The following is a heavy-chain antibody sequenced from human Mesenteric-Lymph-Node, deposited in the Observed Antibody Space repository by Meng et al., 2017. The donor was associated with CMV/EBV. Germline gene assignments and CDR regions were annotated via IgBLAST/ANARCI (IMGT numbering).Heavy chain of an antibody. D-gene: IGHD3-3*01. J-gene: IGHJ4*02. CDR3: ARLGSPLPYDFWGGYYFDY. V-gene: IGHV5-51*01. Sequence: GESLKISCKGSGYIFSNYWIGWVRQMPGKGLEWMGIIYPGDSDTRYSPSFQGQVTISADKSIGTAYLQWSSLKASDTAMYYCARLGSPLPYDFWGGYYFDYWGQGTLVTVSS. CDR1: GYIFSNYW. CDR2: IYPGDSDT.